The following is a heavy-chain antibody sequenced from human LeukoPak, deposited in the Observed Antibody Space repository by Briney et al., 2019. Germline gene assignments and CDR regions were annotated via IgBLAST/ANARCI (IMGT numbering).Heavy chain of an antibody. CDR2: MYYSGST. CDR3: ARDDGYNFWYFDY. J-gene: IGHJ4*02. D-gene: IGHD5-24*01. CDR1: GGSISSYY. V-gene: IGHV4-59*01. Sequence: SETLSLTCTVSGGSISSYYWSWIRQPPGKGLEWIAYMYYSGSTNYNPSLKSRVIISVDTSKNQFSLKLSSVTAADTAVYYCARDDGYNFWYFDYWGQGTLVTVSS.